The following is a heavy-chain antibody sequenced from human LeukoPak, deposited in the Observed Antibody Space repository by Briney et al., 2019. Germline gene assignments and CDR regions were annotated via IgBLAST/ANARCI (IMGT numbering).Heavy chain of an antibody. CDR2: IRYTGET. CDR1: GFIFSQYS. J-gene: IGHJ5*02. Sequence: GGSQRLSCAASGFIFSQYSMNWVRQAPGQGLEWVSHIRYTGETFYADSVEGRFTISKDNARNSLYLQMNDLRGEDTAIYYCARDAGNSGYGCDLWGQGTLVTVSS. D-gene: IGHD5-12*01. V-gene: IGHV3-48*01. CDR3: ARDAGNSGYGCDL.